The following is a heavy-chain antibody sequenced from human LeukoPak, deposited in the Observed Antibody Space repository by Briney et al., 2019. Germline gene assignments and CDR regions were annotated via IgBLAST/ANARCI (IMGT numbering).Heavy chain of an antibody. D-gene: IGHD3-10*01. CDR3: ARGRARRIWFGELPTHPFDY. CDR1: SGSFSGYY. J-gene: IGHJ4*02. Sequence: KTSETLSLTCAVYSGSFSGYYWSWLRQPPGKGLEWIGEINHSGSTNYNPSLKSRVTISVDTSKNQFSLKLSSVTAADTAVYYCARGRARRIWFGELPTHPFDYWGQGTLVTVSS. CDR2: INHSGST. V-gene: IGHV4-34*01.